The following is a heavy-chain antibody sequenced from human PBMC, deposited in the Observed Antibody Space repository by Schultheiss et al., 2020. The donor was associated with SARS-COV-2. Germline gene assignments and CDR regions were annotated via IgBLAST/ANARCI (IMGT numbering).Heavy chain of an antibody. J-gene: IGHJ4*02. Sequence: ASVKVSCKASGYTFTSYGISWVRQAPGQGLEWMGWISAYNGNTNYAQKLQGRVTMTTDTSTSTAYMELSSLRSEDTAVYYCAGRGQLLSFDYWGQGTLVTVSS. CDR3: AGRGQLLSFDY. CDR2: ISAYNGNT. CDR1: GYTFTSYG. V-gene: IGHV1-18*01. D-gene: IGHD2-2*01.